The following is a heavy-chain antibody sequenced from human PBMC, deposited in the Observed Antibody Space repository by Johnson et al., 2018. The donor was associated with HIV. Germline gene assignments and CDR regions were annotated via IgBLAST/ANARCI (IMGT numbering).Heavy chain of an antibody. CDR2: ISYDGSNK. D-gene: IGHD3-16*02. J-gene: IGHJ3*02. CDR1: GFTVSSNY. CDR3: ARGAITFGGVIGGDDAFDI. Sequence: VQLVESGGGLVQPGGSLRLSCAASGFTVSSNYMSWVRQAPGKGLEWVAVISYDGSNKYYADSVKGRFTISRDNSKNPLYLQINSLRAEDTAVYYCARGAITFGGVIGGDDAFDIWGQGTMVTVSS. V-gene: IGHV3-30*03.